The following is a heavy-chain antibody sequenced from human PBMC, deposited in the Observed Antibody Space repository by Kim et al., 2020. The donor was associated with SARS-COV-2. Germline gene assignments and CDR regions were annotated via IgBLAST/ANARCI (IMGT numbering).Heavy chain of an antibody. CDR3: ASQPSYGVVVPAAKLGY. V-gene: IGHV4-4*02. D-gene: IGHD2-2*01. Sequence: SETLSLTCAVSGGSISSSNWWSWVRQPPGKGLEWIGEIYHSGSTNYNPSLKSRVTISVDKSKNQFSLKLSSVTAADTAVYYCASQPSYGVVVPAAKLGYWGQGTLVTVSS. CDR2: IYHSGST. J-gene: IGHJ4*02. CDR1: GGSISSSNW.